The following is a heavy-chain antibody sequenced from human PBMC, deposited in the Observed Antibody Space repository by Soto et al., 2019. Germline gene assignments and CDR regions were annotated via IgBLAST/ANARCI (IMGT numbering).Heavy chain of an antibody. D-gene: IGHD3-10*01. CDR2: ISGSGGST. J-gene: IGHJ4*02. CDR3: AKGVAPRGFGEHYWDY. V-gene: IGHV3-23*01. CDR1: GFTFSSYA. Sequence: RGSLRLSCAASGFTFSSYAMSWVRQAPGKGLEWVSAISGSGGSTYYADSVKGRFTISRDNSKNTLYLQMNSLRAEDTAVYYCAKGVAPRGFGEHYWDYWGQGTLVTVSS.